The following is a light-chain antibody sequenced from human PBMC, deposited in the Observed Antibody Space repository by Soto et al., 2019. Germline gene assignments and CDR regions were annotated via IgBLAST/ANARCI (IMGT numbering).Light chain of an antibody. V-gene: IGKV1D-16*01. Sequence: DVQMTQSPSSLSASVGDRVTITWRASQDINSYLAWYQQKPGNAPKSLIYAASSLQTGVPSRFSGSESGTDFTLTINNLQPEDSATYYCQQYNIYPLTFGGGTKVEIK. J-gene: IGKJ4*01. CDR1: QDINSY. CDR3: QQYNIYPLT. CDR2: AAS.